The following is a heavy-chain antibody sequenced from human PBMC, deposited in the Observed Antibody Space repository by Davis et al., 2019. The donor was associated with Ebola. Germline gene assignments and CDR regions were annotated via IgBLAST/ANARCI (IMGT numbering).Heavy chain of an antibody. Sequence: PSETLSLTCAVSGGSISSGGYSWSWIRQPPGKGLEWIGYIYHSGSTYYNPSLKSRVTISVDRSKNQFSLKLSSVTAADTAVYYCAQHSSSPAYYFDYWGQGTLVTVSS. V-gene: IGHV4-30-2*01. D-gene: IGHD6-6*01. CDR2: IYHSGST. CDR3: AQHSSSPAYYFDY. J-gene: IGHJ4*02. CDR1: GGSISSGGYS.